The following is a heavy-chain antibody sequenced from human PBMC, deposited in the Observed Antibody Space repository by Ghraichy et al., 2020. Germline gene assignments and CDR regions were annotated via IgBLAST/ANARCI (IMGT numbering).Heavy chain of an antibody. CDR2: ITSSGRFI. CDR3: ARGSRVVRFYYYDAMDI. CDR1: GFTLSSYS. D-gene: IGHD4-23*01. Sequence: GESLNISCSASGFTLSSYSLNWVRQAPGKGLEWLSYITSSGRFISYADSVKGRFTISRDNAKNSVDLQMNSLRDEDTAVYYCARGSRVVRFYYYDAMDIWGQGTTVTV. J-gene: IGHJ6*02. V-gene: IGHV3-48*02.